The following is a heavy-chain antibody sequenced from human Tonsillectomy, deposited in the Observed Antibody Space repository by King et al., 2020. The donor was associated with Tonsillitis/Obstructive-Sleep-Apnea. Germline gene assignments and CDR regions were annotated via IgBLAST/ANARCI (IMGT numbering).Heavy chain of an antibody. Sequence: EVQLVESGGGLVQPGGSLRLSCAASGFTFSSYAMSWVRQAPGKGLEWVSSLSGSGGNTYYADSVKGRFTISRDNSKNTRYLQMNSLRAEDTAVYYCAKCLSTVTTIDYWGQGTLVTVSS. CDR3: AKCLSTVTTIDY. CDR1: GFTFSSYA. J-gene: IGHJ4*02. V-gene: IGHV3-23*04. CDR2: LSGSGGNT. D-gene: IGHD4-17*01.